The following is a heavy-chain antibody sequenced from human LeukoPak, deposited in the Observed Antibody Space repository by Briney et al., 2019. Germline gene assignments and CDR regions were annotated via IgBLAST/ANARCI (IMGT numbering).Heavy chain of an antibody. CDR2: IGAYNGNT. Sequence: ASVKVSCKASGYTFTSYGISWVRQAPGQGLEWMGWIGAYNGNTNYAQKFQGRVIMTTRTSINTAYMELRGLTSEDTAVYYCARGRVGTGYYYYYMDVWGKGTAVTVSS. J-gene: IGHJ6*03. CDR3: ARGRVGTGYYYYYMDV. V-gene: IGHV1-18*01. CDR1: GYTFTSYG. D-gene: IGHD1-26*01.